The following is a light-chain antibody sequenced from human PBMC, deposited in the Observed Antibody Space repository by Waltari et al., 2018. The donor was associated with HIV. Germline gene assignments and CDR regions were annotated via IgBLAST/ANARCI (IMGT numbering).Light chain of an antibody. Sequence: QSALTQPASVSGSPGQSVTISCTGTSSDIGGSTHVSCYQQNPGKAPKLIISEVSNRPSGVSDRFSGSKSGNTASLTISGLQAEDDADYYCCSYTSTTAFDVFGTGTRVSVL. CDR1: SSDIGGSTH. CDR3: CSYTSTTAFDV. CDR2: EVS. V-gene: IGLV2-14*01. J-gene: IGLJ1*01.